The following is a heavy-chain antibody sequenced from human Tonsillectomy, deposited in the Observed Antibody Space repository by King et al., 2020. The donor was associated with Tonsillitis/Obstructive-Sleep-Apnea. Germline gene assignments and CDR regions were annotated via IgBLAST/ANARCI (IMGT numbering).Heavy chain of an antibody. V-gene: IGHV3-23*04. D-gene: IGHD3-3*01. J-gene: IGHJ4*02. Sequence: VQLVESGGGLVQPGGSLRLSCAASGFTFSSYAMSWVRQAPGKGLEWVSAISGSGGSTYYADSVKGRFTISRDNSKNTLYLQMNSLRAEDTAVYYCAKRRRGRITIFGVDAYYFDYWGQGTLVTVSS. CDR1: GFTFSSYA. CDR2: ISGSGGST. CDR3: AKRRRGRITIFGVDAYYFDY.